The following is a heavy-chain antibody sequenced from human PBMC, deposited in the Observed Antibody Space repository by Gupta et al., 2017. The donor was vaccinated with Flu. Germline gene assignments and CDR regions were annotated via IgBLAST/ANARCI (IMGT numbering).Heavy chain of an antibody. CDR1: GLTFSSYG. V-gene: IGHV3-30*18. D-gene: IGHD3-22*01. J-gene: IGHJ4*02. Sequence: LVESGGGVVQPGKSLRLSCAASGLTFSSYGMHWVRQAPGKGLEWVAVVSFDGSVDYYADSVKGRFTVSRDNSKNTLYLQMNSLRPEDTALYYCAKEGGSSGHSRFHLDYWGQGTLVTVSS. CDR2: VSFDGSVD. CDR3: AKEGGSSGHSRFHLDY.